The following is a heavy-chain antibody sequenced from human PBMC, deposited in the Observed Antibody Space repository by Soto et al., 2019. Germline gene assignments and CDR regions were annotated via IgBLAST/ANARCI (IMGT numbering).Heavy chain of an antibody. D-gene: IGHD3-16*01. V-gene: IGHV4-59*01. Sequence: QVQLQESGPGLVKPSETLSLTCTVSGGSISNFYWTWIRQPPGKGLEWIGFIYHSGTTNYNPSLMTRASISLDTSKDQFSLKLTSVIAADTAVYYCARAREVEGLDDAYDIWGQGTMVTVSS. J-gene: IGHJ3*02. CDR1: GGSISNFY. CDR2: IYHSGTT. CDR3: ARAREVEGLDDAYDI.